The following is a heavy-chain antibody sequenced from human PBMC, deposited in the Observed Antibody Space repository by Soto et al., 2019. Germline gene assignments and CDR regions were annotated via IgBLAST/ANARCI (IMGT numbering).Heavy chain of an antibody. D-gene: IGHD5-18*01. V-gene: IGHV3-66*04. CDR2: IYSGGST. Sequence: EVQLVESGGGLVQPGGSLRLSFAASGVTVSSNYMSWVRQAPGKGLEWVSVIYSGGSTYYADSVKGRFTISRDNSKNTLYLQMKSLRAEDTAVYYCARHGYNYGGGAFDYWGQGTLVTVSS. CDR3: ARHGYNYGGGAFDY. J-gene: IGHJ4*02. CDR1: GVTVSSNY.